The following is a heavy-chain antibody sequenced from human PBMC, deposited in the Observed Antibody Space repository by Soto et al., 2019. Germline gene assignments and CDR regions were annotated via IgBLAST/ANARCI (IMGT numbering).Heavy chain of an antibody. Sequence: QVQLVQSGAEVKKPGASVKVSCKASGYTFTSYGISWVRQAPGQGLEWMGWISAYNGNTNYAQKLQGRVTMTTDTSTSTAYMELRSLRSDDTAVYYCARDRPTLKPYYDILTGYQANYFDYWGQGTLVTVSS. CDR1: GYTFTSYG. J-gene: IGHJ4*02. V-gene: IGHV1-18*01. CDR2: ISAYNGNT. CDR3: ARDRPTLKPYYDILTGYQANYFDY. D-gene: IGHD3-9*01.